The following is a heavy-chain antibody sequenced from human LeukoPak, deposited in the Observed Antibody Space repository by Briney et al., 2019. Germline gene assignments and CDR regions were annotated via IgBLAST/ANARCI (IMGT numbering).Heavy chain of an antibody. D-gene: IGHD3-22*01. Sequence: SETLSLTCTVSGGSISSSSYYWGWIRQPPGKGLEWIGSIYYSGSTYYNPSLKSRVTISVDTSKNQFSLKLSSVTAADTAVYYCARGGDGYDSSGKDDAFDIWGQGTMVTVSS. CDR2: IYYSGST. V-gene: IGHV4-39*07. CDR1: GGSISSSSYY. CDR3: ARGGDGYDSSGKDDAFDI. J-gene: IGHJ3*02.